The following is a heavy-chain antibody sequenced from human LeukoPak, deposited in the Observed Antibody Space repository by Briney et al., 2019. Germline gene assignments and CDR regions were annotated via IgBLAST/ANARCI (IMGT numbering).Heavy chain of an antibody. D-gene: IGHD2-8*01. CDR2: ISDNGGMT. Sequence: GGSLRLSCSASGITFSSHAMHWVRQAPGKGLEYVSAISDNGGMTFYADSVKGRFTISRDNSKNTLYLQMNNLRAEDTAVYYCAKGPATGLSTNFDDWGQGTLVTVSS. J-gene: IGHJ4*02. CDR3: AKGPATGLSTNFDD. CDR1: GITFSSHA. V-gene: IGHV3-64*04.